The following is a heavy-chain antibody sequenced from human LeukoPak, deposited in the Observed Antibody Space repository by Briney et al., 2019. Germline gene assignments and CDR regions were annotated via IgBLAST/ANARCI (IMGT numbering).Heavy chain of an antibody. CDR3: ARDGGNYERNYYYYYGMDV. V-gene: IGHV4-39*07. J-gene: IGHJ6*02. Sequence: SETLSLTCTVSGGSISSSSYYWGWIRQPPGKGLEWIGSIYYSGSTYYNPSLKSRVTISVDTSKNQFSLKLSSVTAADTAVYYCARDGGNYERNYYYYYGMDVWGQGTTVTVSS. CDR2: IYYSGST. CDR1: GGSISSSSYY. D-gene: IGHD3-3*01.